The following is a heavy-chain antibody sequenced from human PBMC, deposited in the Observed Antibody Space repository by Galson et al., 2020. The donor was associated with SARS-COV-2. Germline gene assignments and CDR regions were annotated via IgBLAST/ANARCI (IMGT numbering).Heavy chain of an antibody. V-gene: IGHV3-7*01. J-gene: IGHJ6*02. D-gene: IGHD5-12*01. CDR3: ARDFGDGYNYYYGMDV. Sequence: GGSLRLSCAASGFTFSSYWMSWVRQAPGKGLEWVANIKQDGSEKYYVDSVKGRFTISRDNAKNSLYLQMNSLRAEDTAVYYCARDFGDGYNYYYGMDVWGQGTTVTVSS. CDR2: IKQDGSEK. CDR1: GFTFSSYW.